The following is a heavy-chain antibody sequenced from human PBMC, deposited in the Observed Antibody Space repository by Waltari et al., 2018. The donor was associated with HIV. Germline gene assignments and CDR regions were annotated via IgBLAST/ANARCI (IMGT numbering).Heavy chain of an antibody. J-gene: IGHJ6*02. V-gene: IGHV4-39*01. CDR1: GGSISSTFYFWDTSPTYY. D-gene: IGHD3-22*01. CDR2: GDSGVFA. CDR3: ARRHFLDNSGYFLPRFCSYENVEV. Sequence: QLQESGPRLVKPSETLSLNCTVSGGSISSTFYFWDTSPTYYWAWLRQTPGKGLEWIGRGDSGVFAHYKPSVANLVIISLDMAMNQVSLNVTSVTAADTALYYCARRHFLDNSGYFLPRFCSYENVEVWGQGTMVTVS.